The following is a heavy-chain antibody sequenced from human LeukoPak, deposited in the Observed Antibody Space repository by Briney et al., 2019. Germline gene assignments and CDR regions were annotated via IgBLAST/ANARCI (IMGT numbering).Heavy chain of an antibody. CDR2: INHSGST. D-gene: IGHD4-17*01. CDR1: GGSISGYY. CDR3: ARFNYGDYEGDYVY. V-gene: IGHV4-34*01. J-gene: IGHJ4*02. Sequence: PSETLSLTCTVSGGSISGYYWSWIRQPPGKGLEWIGEINHSGSTNYNPSLKSRVTISVDTSKNQFSLKLSSVTAADTAVYYCARFNYGDYEGDYVYWGQGTLVTVSS.